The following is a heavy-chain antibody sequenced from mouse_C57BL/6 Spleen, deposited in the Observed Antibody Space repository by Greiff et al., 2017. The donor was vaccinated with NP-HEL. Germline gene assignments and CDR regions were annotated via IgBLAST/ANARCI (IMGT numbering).Heavy chain of an antibody. CDR3: ASSTVVATEDAMDY. J-gene: IGHJ4*01. Sequence: QVQLQQSGAELVRPGTSVKLSCKASGYTFTSYWMHWVKQRPGQGLEWIGVIDPSDSYTNYNQKFKGKATLTVDTSSSTAYMQLSSLTSEDSAVYYCASSTVVATEDAMDYWGQGTSVTVSS. D-gene: IGHD1-1*01. CDR1: GYTFTSYW. V-gene: IGHV1-59*01. CDR2: IDPSDSYT.